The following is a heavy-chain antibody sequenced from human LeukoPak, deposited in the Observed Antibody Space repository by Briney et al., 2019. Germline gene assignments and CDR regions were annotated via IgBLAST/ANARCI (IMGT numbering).Heavy chain of an antibody. V-gene: IGHV4-61*01. CDR1: GCSVSSGSYY. Sequence: SETLSLTCTVSGCSVSSGSYYWSWIRQPPGKGLEWIGYIYYSGSTNYYPSLKSRVTISVDTSKNQFSLKLSSVTAADTAVYYCARVEDYDILTLGPWGQGALVTVSS. D-gene: IGHD3-9*01. CDR2: IYYSGST. J-gene: IGHJ5*02. CDR3: ARVEDYDILTLGP.